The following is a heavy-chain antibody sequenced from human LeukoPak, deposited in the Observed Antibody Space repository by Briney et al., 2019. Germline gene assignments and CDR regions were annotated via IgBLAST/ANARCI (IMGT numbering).Heavy chain of an antibody. CDR1: GFAFSNFA. J-gene: IGHJ5*01. CDR2: VSYEGTIK. V-gene: IGHV3-30*14. Sequence: GGSLRLSCAASGFAFSNFAMHWVRQAPGKGLEWVAVVSYEGTIKYYSDPAKGRFTISRDNSNSLISLQMNNLTTEDTAAYYCAREKFDSWGQGILVIVSP. CDR3: AREKFDS.